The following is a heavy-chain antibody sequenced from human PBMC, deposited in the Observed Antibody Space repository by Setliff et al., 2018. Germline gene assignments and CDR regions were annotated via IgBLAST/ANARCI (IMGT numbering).Heavy chain of an antibody. D-gene: IGHD2-15*01. CDR3: ATSGFCSAGSCYSFDD. CDR1: GSNFIGYY. V-gene: IGHV1-2*02. CDR2: MNSNTGGT. Sequence: ASVKVSCKASGSNFIGYYLYWLRQAPGQGLEWMGWMNSNTGGTNSAQKFQGRITMTRDTSIRTAYMELSRLRSDDTAMYYCATSGFCSAGSCYSFDDWGQGALVTVSS. J-gene: IGHJ4*02.